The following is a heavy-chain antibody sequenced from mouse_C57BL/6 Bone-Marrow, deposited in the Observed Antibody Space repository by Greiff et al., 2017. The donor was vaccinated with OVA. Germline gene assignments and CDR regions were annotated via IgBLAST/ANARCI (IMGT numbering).Heavy chain of an antibody. J-gene: IGHJ2*01. CDR3: ARSDTTVVDLFDY. D-gene: IGHD1-1*01. V-gene: IGHV1-64*01. CDR1: GYTFTSYW. Sequence: QVQLQQPGAELVKPGASVKLSCKASGYTFTSYWMHWVKQRPGQGLEWIGMIHPNSGSTNYNEKFKSKATLTVDKSSSTAYMQLSSLTSEDSAVYYCARSDTTVVDLFDYWGQGTTLTVSS. CDR2: IHPNSGST.